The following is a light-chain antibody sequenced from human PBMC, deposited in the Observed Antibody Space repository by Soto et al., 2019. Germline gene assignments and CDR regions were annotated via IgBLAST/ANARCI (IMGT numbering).Light chain of an antibody. CDR1: SSNFGTGYD. CDR2: ANG. J-gene: IGLJ3*02. V-gene: IGLV1-40*01. Sequence: HSVLTQPPSVSGAPGQRVTISCTGSSSNFGTGYDVHWYQQFPGTVPKLLIYANGNRPSGVPDRFSGSKSDTSASLAITGLQAEDEADYSCQSYDSSLSAWVFGGGTKLTVL. CDR3: QSYDSSLSAWV.